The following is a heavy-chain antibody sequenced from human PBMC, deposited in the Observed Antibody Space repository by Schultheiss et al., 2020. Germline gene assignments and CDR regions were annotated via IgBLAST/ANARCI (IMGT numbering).Heavy chain of an antibody. CDR3: TRRPAFFDY. CDR1: GGSFSSDVW. D-gene: IGHD6-25*01. V-gene: IGHV4/OR15-8*01. J-gene: IGHJ4*02. CDR2: IYHSGSA. Sequence: SETLSLTCVVSGGSFSSDVWWSWVRQPPGKGLEWIGEIYHSGSANYNPSLKSRVTLSVDKSNNRVSLNLNSVTAADTAVYYCTRRPAFFDYWGRGILVTVSS.